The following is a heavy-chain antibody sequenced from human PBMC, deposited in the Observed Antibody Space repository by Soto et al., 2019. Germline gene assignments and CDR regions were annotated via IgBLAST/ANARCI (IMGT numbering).Heavy chain of an antibody. CDR1: GGSISSGDYY. Sequence: PSETLSLTCTVSGGSISSGDYYWSWIRQPPGKGLEWIGYIYYSGSTYYNPSLKSRVTISVDTSKNQFSLKLSSVTAADTAVYYCARDSDDSYYGMDVWGQGTTVTVYS. CDR2: IYYSGST. D-gene: IGHD3-22*01. CDR3: ARDSDDSYYGMDV. J-gene: IGHJ6*02. V-gene: IGHV4-30-4*01.